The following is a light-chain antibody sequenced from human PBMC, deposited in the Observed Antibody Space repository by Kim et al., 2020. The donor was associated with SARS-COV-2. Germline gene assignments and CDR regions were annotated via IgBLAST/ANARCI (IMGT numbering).Light chain of an antibody. J-gene: IGLJ2*01. CDR1: SSNIGAGYG. CDR3: QSFDNSLSNSI. Sequence: TITSSCTCLSSNIGAGYGVHWYQQLPGTAPKLLIYGSTNRPSGVPDRFSGSRSGTSASLTIVGLRAEDEADYHCQSFDNSLSNSIFGGGTKLTVL. CDR2: GST. V-gene: IGLV1-40*01.